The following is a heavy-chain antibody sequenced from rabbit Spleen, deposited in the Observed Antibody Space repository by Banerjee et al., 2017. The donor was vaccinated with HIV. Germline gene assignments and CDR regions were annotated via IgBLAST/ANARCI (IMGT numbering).Heavy chain of an antibody. Sequence: QEQLVESGGGLVKPEGSLKLSCTASGFSFSNKAVMCWVRQAPGKGLEWIACVNAVTGKAVYATWAKGRFTFSSHNAQNTLYLQLNSLTAADTATYFCVRGASSSGYYSLWGPGTLVTVS. CDR2: VNAVTGKA. V-gene: IGHV1S45*01. J-gene: IGHJ4*01. CDR1: GFSFSNKAV. CDR3: VRGASSSGYYSL. D-gene: IGHD1-1*01.